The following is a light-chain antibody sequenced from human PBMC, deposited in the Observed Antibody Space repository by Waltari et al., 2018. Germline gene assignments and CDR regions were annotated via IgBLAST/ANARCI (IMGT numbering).Light chain of an antibody. J-gene: IGKJ3*01. Sequence: EIVMTQSPATLSVSPGERATLSCRASQSVSSNLAWYQQKPGQAPRLRIYGASTRATGIPARFSGSGSGTEFTLTISSLQSEDFAVYYCQQYNNWPLLFTFGPGTKVDIK. V-gene: IGKV3-15*01. CDR3: QQYNNWPLLFT. CDR2: GAS. CDR1: QSVSSN.